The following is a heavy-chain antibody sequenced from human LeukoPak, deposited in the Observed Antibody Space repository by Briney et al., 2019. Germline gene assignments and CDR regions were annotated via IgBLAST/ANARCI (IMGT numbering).Heavy chain of an antibody. V-gene: IGHV4-30-2*01. J-gene: IGHJ4*02. CDR2: IYHSGST. Sequence: SQTLSLTCAVSGGSISSGGYSWNWIRQPPGKGLEWIGYIYHSGSTYYNPSLKSRVTISVDTSKNQFSLKLSSVTAADTAVYYCARDNSVGANDYWGQGTLVTVSS. CDR1: GGSISSGGYS. D-gene: IGHD1-26*01. CDR3: ARDNSVGANDY.